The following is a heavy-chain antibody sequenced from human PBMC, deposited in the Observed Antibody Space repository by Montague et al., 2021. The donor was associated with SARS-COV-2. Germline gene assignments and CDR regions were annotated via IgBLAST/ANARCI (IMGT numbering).Heavy chain of an antibody. CDR2: TYYRSKWYN. V-gene: IGHV6-1*01. CDR3: ARIPVGSKYYFDF. D-gene: IGHD2-2*01. CDR1: GDSVSSNIAT. J-gene: IGHJ4*02. Sequence: CTISGDSVSSNIATWNWIRQSPSRGLEWLGRTYYRSKWYNDYAESVESRITIDPDTSKHQFSLHLNSVTPEDTAVYYCARIPVGSKYYFDFWGQGTLVTVPS.